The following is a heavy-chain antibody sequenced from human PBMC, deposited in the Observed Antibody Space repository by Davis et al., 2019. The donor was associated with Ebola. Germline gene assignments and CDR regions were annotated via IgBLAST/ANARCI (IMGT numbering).Heavy chain of an antibody. CDR3: ARGNGDYPNWFDP. V-gene: IGHV4-59*01. CDR2: IYYSGST. D-gene: IGHD4-17*01. CDR1: GGSISSYY. Sequence: GSLRLSCTVSGGSISSYYWSWIRQPPGKGLEWIGYIYYSGSTNYNPSLKSRVTISVDTSKNQFSLKLRSVTAADTAVYYCARGNGDYPNWFDPWGQGTLVTVSS. J-gene: IGHJ5*02.